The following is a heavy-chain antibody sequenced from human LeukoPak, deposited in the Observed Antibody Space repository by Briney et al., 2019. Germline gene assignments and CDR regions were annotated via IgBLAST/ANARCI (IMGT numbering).Heavy chain of an antibody. CDR1: GYSISSGYY. J-gene: IGHJ4*02. CDR2: IYHSGST. V-gene: IGHV4-38-2*01. D-gene: IGHD3-3*01. CDR3: ASRFWSGYYTVGYYFDY. Sequence: PSETLSLTCAGSGYSISSGYYWGWIRQPPGKGLEWIGSIYHSGSTYYNPSLKSRVTISVDTSKNQFSLKLSSVTAADTAVYYCASRFWSGYYTVGYYFDYWGQGTLVTVSS.